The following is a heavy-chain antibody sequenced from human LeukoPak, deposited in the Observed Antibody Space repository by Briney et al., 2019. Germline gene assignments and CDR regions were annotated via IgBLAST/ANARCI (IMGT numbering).Heavy chain of an antibody. CDR3: AREQRSSTSCYDY. D-gene: IGHD2-2*01. J-gene: IGHJ4*02. Sequence: PSQTLSLTCTVSGGSISSGVYYWSWIRQHPGKGLEWIGYIYYSGSTYYNPSLKSRVTISVDTSKNQFSLKLSSVTAADTAVYYCAREQRSSTSCYDYWGQGTLVTVSS. CDR2: IYYSGST. CDR1: GGSISSGVYY. V-gene: IGHV4-31*03.